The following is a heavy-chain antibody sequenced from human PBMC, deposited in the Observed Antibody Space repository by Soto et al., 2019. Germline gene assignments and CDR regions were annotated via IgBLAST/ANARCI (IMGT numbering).Heavy chain of an antibody. D-gene: IGHD6-6*01. V-gene: IGHV3-48*01. Sequence: PVGSLRLSCAASGFTFSSYSMNWVRQAPGKGLEWVSYISSSSSTIYYADSVKGRFTISRDNAKNSLYLQMNSLRAEDTAVYYCARSTSSHYFDYWGQGTLVTVSS. J-gene: IGHJ4*02. CDR2: ISSSSSTI. CDR3: ARSTSSHYFDY. CDR1: GFTFSSYS.